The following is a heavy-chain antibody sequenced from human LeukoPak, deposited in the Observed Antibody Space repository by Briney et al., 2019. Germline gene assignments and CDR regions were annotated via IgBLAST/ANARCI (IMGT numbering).Heavy chain of an antibody. V-gene: IGHV4-39*01. CDR2: IYSGGTT. Sequence: SETLSLTCAVSGVSISSDSYYWGWIRQPPGKGLEWIGSIYSGGTTYYHPSLKSRVTISVDTSKNQFSLKLTSVTAADAAAYYCARHSRNCSGGYCYLYYWGQGTLVTVSS. D-gene: IGHD2-15*01. CDR1: GVSISSDSYY. J-gene: IGHJ4*02. CDR3: ARHSRNCSGGYCYLYY.